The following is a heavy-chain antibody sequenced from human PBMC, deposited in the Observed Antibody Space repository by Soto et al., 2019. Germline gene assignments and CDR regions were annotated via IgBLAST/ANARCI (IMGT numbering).Heavy chain of an antibody. Sequence: ASVKVSCKASGYTFTSYDINWVRQAPGQGLEWMGWMNPNSGNTGYAQKSQGRVTMTRNTSISTAYMELCSLRSEDTAVYYCAIGGDFWGGYYLPNDYWGQGTLVTVSS. CDR3: AIGGDFWGGYYLPNDY. CDR1: GYTFTSYD. J-gene: IGHJ4*02. V-gene: IGHV1-8*01. CDR2: MNPNSGNT. D-gene: IGHD3-3*01.